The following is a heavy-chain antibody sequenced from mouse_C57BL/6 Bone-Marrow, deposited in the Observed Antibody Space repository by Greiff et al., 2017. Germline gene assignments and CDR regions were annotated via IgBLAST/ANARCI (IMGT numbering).Heavy chain of an antibody. Sequence: QVQLQQSGAELVRPGASVTLSCKASGYTFTDYEMHWVKQTPVHGLEWIGAIDPETGGTAYNQKFKGKAILTAVKSSSTAYMELRSLTSEDSAVYSCKPLYDYDGAWFAYWGQGTLVTVSA. CDR1: GYTFTDYE. J-gene: IGHJ3*01. CDR2: IDPETGGT. CDR3: KPLYDYDGAWFAY. D-gene: IGHD2-4*01. V-gene: IGHV1-15*01.